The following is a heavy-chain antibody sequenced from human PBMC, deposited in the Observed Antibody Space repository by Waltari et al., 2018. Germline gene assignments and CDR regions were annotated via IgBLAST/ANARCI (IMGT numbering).Heavy chain of an antibody. J-gene: IGHJ4*02. CDR1: GYTFTGYY. CDR2: INPTSGGT. D-gene: IGHD4-17*01. Sequence: QVQLVQSGAEVKKPGASVKVSCKASGYTFTGYYMHWVRQAPGQGLEWIGRINPTSGGTNYAQKFQGRVTMTRDTSISTAYMELSRLRSDDTAVYYCASESATVTPGLDYWGQGTLVTVSS. V-gene: IGHV1-2*06. CDR3: ASESATVTPGLDY.